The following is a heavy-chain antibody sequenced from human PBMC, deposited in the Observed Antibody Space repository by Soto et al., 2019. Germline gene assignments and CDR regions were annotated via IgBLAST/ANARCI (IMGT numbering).Heavy chain of an antibody. CDR2: ISSNGGST. D-gene: IGHD3-10*01. V-gene: IGHV3-64*01. CDR3: ARGITMVRGARNDAFDI. Sequence: PGGSLRLSCAASGFTFSSYAMHWVRQAPGKGLEYVSAISSNGGSTYYANSVKGRFTISRDNSKNTLYLQMGSLRAEDMAVYYCARGITMVRGARNDAFDIWGQGTMVTVS. CDR1: GFTFSSYA. J-gene: IGHJ3*02.